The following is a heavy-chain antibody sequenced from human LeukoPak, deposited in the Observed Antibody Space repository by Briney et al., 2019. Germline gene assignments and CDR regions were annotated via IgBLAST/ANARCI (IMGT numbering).Heavy chain of an antibody. CDR3: ARDHGFYSSGWHPLFDH. CDR1: GYTFTSYY. Sequence: GASVKVSCKASGYTFTSYYMHWVRQAPGQGLEWLGIINPSGGSTTYAQKFQGRVTMTRDTSTSTVYMELSSLRSEDTAVYYCARDHGFYSSGWHPLFDHWGQGTLVTVTP. CDR2: INPSGGST. J-gene: IGHJ4*02. V-gene: IGHV1-46*01. D-gene: IGHD6-19*01.